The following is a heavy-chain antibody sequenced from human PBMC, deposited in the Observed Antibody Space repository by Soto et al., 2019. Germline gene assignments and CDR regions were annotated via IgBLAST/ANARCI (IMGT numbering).Heavy chain of an antibody. D-gene: IGHD3-22*01. Sequence: EVQLVESGGGLVQPGGSLRLSCAVSGFTLSEHYIDWVRQAPGKGLEWVGRSRNRAQGYSTQYAASVKGRFTTSRDDSKNLLYLQMNSLRTEDTAIYYCVRDTYFSDSSGDTRCFDYWGQGTLVTVSS. J-gene: IGHJ4*02. CDR1: GFTLSEHY. CDR3: VRDTYFSDSSGDTRCFDY. CDR2: SRNRAQGYST. V-gene: IGHV3-72*01.